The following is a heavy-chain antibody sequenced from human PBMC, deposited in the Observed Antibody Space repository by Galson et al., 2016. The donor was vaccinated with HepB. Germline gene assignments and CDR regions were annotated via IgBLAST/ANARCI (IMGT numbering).Heavy chain of an antibody. D-gene: IGHD1-1*01. CDR1: GFTFSLYS. V-gene: IGHV3-23*01. CDR2: VRGSPNST. Sequence: SLRLSCAASGFTFSLYSMSWVRQAPGKGLEWVCAVRGSPNSTFDADSAKGRFTISRDNSKNTLYLQLNRLRADDTAVYDCGRAQWNLARRAAYFDYWGQGILVTVAS. J-gene: IGHJ4*02. CDR3: GRAQWNLARRAAYFDY.